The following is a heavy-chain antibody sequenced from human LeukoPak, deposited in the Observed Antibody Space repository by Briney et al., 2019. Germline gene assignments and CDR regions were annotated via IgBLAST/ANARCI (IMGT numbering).Heavy chain of an antibody. V-gene: IGHV3-23*01. Sequence: GGSLRLSCAASGFTFSSYAMSWVRQAPGKGLEWVSAISGSGGSTYYADSVKGRFTISRDNSKNTLYLQMNSLRAEDTAVYYCAKVPYSGSKKSGDYWGQGTLVTVSS. J-gene: IGHJ4*02. CDR3: AKVPYSGSKKSGDY. D-gene: IGHD1-26*01. CDR1: GFTFSSYA. CDR2: ISGSGGST.